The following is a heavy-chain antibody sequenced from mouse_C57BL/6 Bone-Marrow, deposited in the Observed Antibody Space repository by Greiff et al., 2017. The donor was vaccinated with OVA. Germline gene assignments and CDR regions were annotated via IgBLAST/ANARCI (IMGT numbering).Heavy chain of an antibody. D-gene: IGHD1-1*01. CDR1: GYSFTDYN. V-gene: IGHV1-39*01. CDR3: AFYYGSSYRYFDF. CDR2: INPNYGTT. J-gene: IGHJ1*03. Sequence: VQLKQSGPELVKPGASVKISCKASGYSFTDYNMNWVKQSNGQSLEWIGVINPNYGTTSYNQKFKGKATLTVDQSSSTAYMQLNSLTSDDSAVYYCAFYYGSSYRYFDFWGTGTTVTVSS.